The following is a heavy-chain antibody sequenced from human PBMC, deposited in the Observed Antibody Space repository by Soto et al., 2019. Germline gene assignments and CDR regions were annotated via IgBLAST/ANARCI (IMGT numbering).Heavy chain of an antibody. V-gene: IGHV1-18*01. CDR2: ISGSNGNT. D-gene: IGHD6-25*01. CDR1: DYTFFNYG. J-gene: IGHJ5*02. Sequence: QVQLVQSGAEVKKPGASVKVSCKASDYTFFNYGFSWVRHATGQGLEWLGWISGSNGNTNYVQNLQGRVTMTTDTSTSTAYMELRSLRYDDTAVYYCARDPGDAAMCPAASWGQGTLVTVS. CDR3: ARDPGDAAMCPAAS.